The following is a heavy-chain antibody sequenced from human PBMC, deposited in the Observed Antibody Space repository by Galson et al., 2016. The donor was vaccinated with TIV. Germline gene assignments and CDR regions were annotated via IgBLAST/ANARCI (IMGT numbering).Heavy chain of an antibody. CDR3: ARLTPCGGDCYYFDY. CDR2: IIPISAIA. J-gene: IGHJ4*02. V-gene: IGHV1-69*01. CDR1: GGTFDNYP. Sequence: SGGTFDNYPITWVRQAPGQGLEWMGGIIPISAIADNAQKFQGRISITADESTSTAYMELSSLRSEDTAVYYCARLTPCGGDCYYFDYWGQGTLVTVSS. D-gene: IGHD2-21*02.